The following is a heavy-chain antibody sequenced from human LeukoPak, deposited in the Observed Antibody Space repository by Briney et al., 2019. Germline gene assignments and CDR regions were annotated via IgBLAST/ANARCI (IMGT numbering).Heavy chain of an antibody. Sequence: GGSLRLSCAASGFTFSSYAMHWVRQAPGKGLEWVAVISYDGSNKYYADSVKGRFTISRDNSKNTLYLQMNSLRAEDTAVYYCARDTVKLGYCSSTSCYNFFYWGQGTLVTVSS. CDR1: GFTFSSYA. J-gene: IGHJ4*02. CDR2: ISYDGSNK. D-gene: IGHD2-2*02. V-gene: IGHV3-30-3*01. CDR3: ARDTVKLGYCSSTSCYNFFY.